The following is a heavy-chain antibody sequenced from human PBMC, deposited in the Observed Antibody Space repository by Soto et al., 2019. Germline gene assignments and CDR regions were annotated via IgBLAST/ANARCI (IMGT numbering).Heavy chain of an antibody. J-gene: IGHJ3*02. CDR3: AHPRGYGVFDAYDI. CDR1: GFTFSTYA. D-gene: IGHD4-17*01. Sequence: GGSLRLSCAASGFTFSTYAMNWVRQAPGKGLEWVSALTASGDSTYYADSVKGRFTISRDNSMNALYLQMKSLRIEDTAVYYCAHPRGYGVFDAYDIWGQGTMVTVSS. CDR2: LTASGDST. V-gene: IGHV3-23*01.